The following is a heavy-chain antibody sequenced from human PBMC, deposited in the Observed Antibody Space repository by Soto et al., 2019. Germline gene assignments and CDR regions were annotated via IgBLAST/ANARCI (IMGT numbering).Heavy chain of an antibody. D-gene: IGHD3-3*01. CDR1: GFRFNISW. CDR2: IKSKTDGGTI. CDR3: TTDTPHSFWISYGSYNYYYSMDV. J-gene: IGHJ6*02. V-gene: IGHV3-15*07. Sequence: PCCCLRLSCTSCGFRFNISWMNLVRQAPRKGLERVGRIKSKTDGGTIDYAAPVKGRFTISRDDSEHTLYLQMNSLKTEDTAVYYCTTDTPHSFWISYGSYNYYYSMDVWGQGTTLTVSS.